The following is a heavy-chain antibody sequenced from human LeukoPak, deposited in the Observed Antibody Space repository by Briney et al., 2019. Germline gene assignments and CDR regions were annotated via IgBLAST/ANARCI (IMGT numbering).Heavy chain of an antibody. V-gene: IGHV3-74*01. J-gene: IGHJ6*03. CDR2: INTDGSST. D-gene: IGHD6-6*01. Sequence: GGSLRLSCAASGFTFSSYWMHWVRQAPGKGLVWVSRINTDGSSTSYADSVEGRFTISRDNAKNTLYLQMNSLRAEDTAVYYCARSPSEYSSSYYYYYYMDVWGKGTTVTVS. CDR1: GFTFSSYW. CDR3: ARSPSEYSSSYYYYYYMDV.